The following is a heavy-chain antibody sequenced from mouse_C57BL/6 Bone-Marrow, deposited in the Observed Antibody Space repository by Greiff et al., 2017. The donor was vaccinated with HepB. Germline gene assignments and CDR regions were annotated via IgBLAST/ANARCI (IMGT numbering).Heavy chain of an antibody. D-gene: IGHD1-1*01. CDR3: ARRGYYGSSYPFYFDY. J-gene: IGHJ2*01. V-gene: IGHV1-82*01. CDR2: IYPGDGDT. CDR1: GYAFSSSW. Sequence: QVQLQQSGPELVKPGASVKISCKASGYAFSSSWMNWVKQRPGKGLEWIGRIYPGDGDTNYNGKFKGKATLTADKSSSTAYMQLSSLTSEDSAVYFCARRGYYGSSYPFYFDYWGQGTTLTVSS.